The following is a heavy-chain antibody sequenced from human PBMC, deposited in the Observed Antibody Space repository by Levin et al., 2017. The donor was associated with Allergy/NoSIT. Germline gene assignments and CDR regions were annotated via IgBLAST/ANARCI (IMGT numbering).Heavy chain of an antibody. Sequence: PGGSLRLSCKGSGYSFTSYWIGWVRQMPGKGLEWMGIIYPGDSDTRYSPSFQGQVTISADKSISTAYLQWSSLKASDTAMYYCARLGFAYYGSGRGVDYWGQGTLVTVSS. CDR3: ARLGFAYYGSGRGVDY. CDR1: GYSFTSYW. J-gene: IGHJ4*02. V-gene: IGHV5-51*01. D-gene: IGHD3-10*01. CDR2: IYPGDSDT.